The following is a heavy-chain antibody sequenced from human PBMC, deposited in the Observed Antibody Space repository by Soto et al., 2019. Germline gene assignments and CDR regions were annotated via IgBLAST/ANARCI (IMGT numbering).Heavy chain of an antibody. D-gene: IGHD1-26*01. CDR3: AREDGIVGGNSAFDY. CDR2: INGRSNYK. CDR1: GLTFSTYT. J-gene: IGHJ4*02. V-gene: IGHV3-21*01. Sequence: GGSLRLSGASSGLTFSTYTINWVRQAPWKGLEWVSSINGRSNYKYYTDSVKGRFTISRDNAKNSLYLQMNRLRAEDTAVYYCAREDGIVGGNSAFDYCGLGTLVTVSS.